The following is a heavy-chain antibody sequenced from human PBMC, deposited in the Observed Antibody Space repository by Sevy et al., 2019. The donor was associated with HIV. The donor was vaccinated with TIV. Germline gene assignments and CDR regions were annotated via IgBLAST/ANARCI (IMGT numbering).Heavy chain of an antibody. V-gene: IGHV5-51*01. CDR2: IYPGDSDT. D-gene: IGHD3-3*01. CDR1: GYSFTSYW. Sequence: GESLKISCKGSGYSFTSYWIGWVRQMPGKGLEWMGIIYPGDSDTRYSPSFQGQVTISADKSISTAYLQWGGLKASDTAMYYCAGRGGPYYDFWSGYYAPDYYYYGMDVWGQGTTVTVSS. J-gene: IGHJ6*02. CDR3: AGRGGPYYDFWSGYYAPDYYYYGMDV.